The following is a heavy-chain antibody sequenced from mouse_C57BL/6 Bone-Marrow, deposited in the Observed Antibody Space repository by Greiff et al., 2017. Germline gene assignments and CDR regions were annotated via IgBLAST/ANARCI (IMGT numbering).Heavy chain of an antibody. CDR3: ARQRLRKRGYAMDY. J-gene: IGHJ4*01. D-gene: IGHD1-1*01. V-gene: IGHV1-81*01. CDR1: GYTFTSYG. CDR2: IYPRSGNT. Sequence: VQLQQSGAELARPGASVKLSCKASGYTFTSYGISWVKQRTGQGLEWIGEIYPRSGNTYYNETFKGKATLTADKSSSTAYMELRSLTSEDSAVYFCARQRLRKRGYAMDYWGQGTSVTVSS.